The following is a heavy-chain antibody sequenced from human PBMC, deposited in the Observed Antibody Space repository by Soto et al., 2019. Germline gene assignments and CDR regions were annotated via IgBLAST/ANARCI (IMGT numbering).Heavy chain of an antibody. V-gene: IGHV4-30-4*01. J-gene: IGHJ4*02. CDR3: ARVGSSIATRTFDY. CDR2: IYYSGST. D-gene: IGHD6-6*01. CDR1: GGSISSGDYY. Sequence: QVQLQESGPGLVKPSQTLSLTCTVSGGSISSGDYYWSWIRQPPGKGLEWIGYIYYSGSTYYNQSLKSRFTISVDTSKNQFSLKLSSVTAADTAVYYWARVGSSIATRTFDYWGQGTLVTVSS.